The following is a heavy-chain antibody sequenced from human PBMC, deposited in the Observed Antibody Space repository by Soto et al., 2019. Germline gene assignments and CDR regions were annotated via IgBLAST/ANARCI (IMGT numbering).Heavy chain of an antibody. J-gene: IGHJ4*02. CDR3: AAAKLLPFEY. V-gene: IGHV3-64D*06. CDR2: ISKQGDTT. Sequence: QPGVPLRLSCSTSGFTFSVYKMHWVRQAPGKGLEYVSGISKQGDTTYYADSVKGRFTICRDNSKNTLYFQMSSLRPEDTAVYYCAAAKLLPFEYWGQGTQVTVSS. D-gene: IGHD2-15*01. CDR1: GFTFSVYK.